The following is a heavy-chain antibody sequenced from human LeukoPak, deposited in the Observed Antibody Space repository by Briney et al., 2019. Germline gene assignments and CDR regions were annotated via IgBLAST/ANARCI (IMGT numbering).Heavy chain of an antibody. V-gene: IGHV4-59*01. Sequence: PSETLSLTCTVSGGSISYYYLSWIRQPPVKGLEWIGYIYYSGSTSYNPSLKSRLIISVDTSKNQFSLKLNSVTAADTAVYYCARGGSSYGYYFDYWGQGTLVTVSS. CDR2: IYYSGST. J-gene: IGHJ4*02. CDR1: GGSISYYY. D-gene: IGHD5-18*01. CDR3: ARGGSSYGYYFDY.